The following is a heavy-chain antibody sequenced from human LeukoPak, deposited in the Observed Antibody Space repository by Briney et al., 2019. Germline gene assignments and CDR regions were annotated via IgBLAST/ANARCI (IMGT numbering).Heavy chain of an antibody. Sequence: ASVKVSCKASRYTFSNNDINWVRQATGQGLEWMGWMNPISGNTGFAQKFQGRVTISRSTSISTAYMELSSLRSDDTAVYYCVRGAKCSGGGCDSKEYVYYFDYWGQGTLVTVSS. CDR1: RYTFSNND. J-gene: IGHJ4*02. CDR3: VRGAKCSGGGCDSKEYVYYFDY. V-gene: IGHV1-8*03. D-gene: IGHD6-25*01. CDR2: MNPISGNT.